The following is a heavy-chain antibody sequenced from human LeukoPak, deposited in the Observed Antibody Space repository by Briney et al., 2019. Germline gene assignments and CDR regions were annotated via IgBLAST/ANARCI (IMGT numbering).Heavy chain of an antibody. D-gene: IGHD5-18*01. CDR3: ARGRGYSYGSFDY. CDR1: GGSFSGYY. J-gene: IGHJ4*02. V-gene: IGHV4-34*01. Sequence: SETLSLTCAVYGGSFSGYYWSWIRQPPGKGLEWIGEINHSGSTNYNPSLKGRVTISVDTSKNQFSLKLSSVTAADTAVYYCARGRGYSYGSFDYWGQGTLVTVSS. CDR2: INHSGST.